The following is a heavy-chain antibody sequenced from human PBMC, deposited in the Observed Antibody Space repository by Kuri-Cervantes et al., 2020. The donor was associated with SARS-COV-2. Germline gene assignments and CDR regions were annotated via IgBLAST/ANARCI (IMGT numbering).Heavy chain of an antibody. Sequence: GGSLRLTCAASGFTFSDYYMSWIRQAPGQGLEWVSYISSSGSTIYYADSVKGRFTISRDNSKNTLCLQMNSLRAEDSAVYYCAKPATVTTRYWFDPWGQGTLVTVSS. D-gene: IGHD4-11*01. J-gene: IGHJ5*02. V-gene: IGHV3-11*01. CDR3: AKPATVTTRYWFDP. CDR2: ISSSGSTI. CDR1: GFTFSDYY.